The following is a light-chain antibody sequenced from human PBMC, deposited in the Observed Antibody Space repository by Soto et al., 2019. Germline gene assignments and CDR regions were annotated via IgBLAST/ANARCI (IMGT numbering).Light chain of an antibody. CDR3: QQYNSYSPLT. CDR1: QSISSW. J-gene: IGKJ4*01. V-gene: IGKV1-5*01. Sequence: DIQMTQSPSTLPASVGDRVTITCRASQSISSWLAWYQQKPGKAPKLLIYDASSLESGVPSRFSGSGSGTEFTLTISSLQPDDFAIYYCQQYNSYSPLTFGGGTKVEIK. CDR2: DAS.